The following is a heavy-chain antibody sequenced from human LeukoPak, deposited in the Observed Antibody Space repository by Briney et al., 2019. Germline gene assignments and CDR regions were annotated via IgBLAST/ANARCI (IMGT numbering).Heavy chain of an antibody. D-gene: IGHD6-13*01. V-gene: IGHV3-23*01. CDR3: ARNQQLAFYY. Sequence: GGSLRLSCAASGFSFYNFAMSWVRQAPGKGLEWVSGISGSGGSLYYAESVKGRFSISRDNAKNSLYLQMNSLRDEDTAVYYCARNQQLAFYYWGQGTLVTVSS. CDR2: ISGSGGSL. J-gene: IGHJ4*02. CDR1: GFSFYNFA.